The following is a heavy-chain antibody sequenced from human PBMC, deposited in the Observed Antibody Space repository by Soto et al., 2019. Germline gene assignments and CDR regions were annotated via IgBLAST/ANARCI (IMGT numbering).Heavy chain of an antibody. CDR3: TTDPHSTGTKY. Sequence: GGSLRLSCAASGFSFSYAWMTWVRQSPGAGLEWVGRIKRKTDGGTTDYAAPVKGRFTISGDASKTTLYLQMNSLKTEDTAVYYCTTDPHSTGTKYWGQGTLVTVSS. D-gene: IGHD1-1*01. J-gene: IGHJ4*02. CDR2: IKRKTDGGTT. V-gene: IGHV3-15*01. CDR1: GFSFSYAW.